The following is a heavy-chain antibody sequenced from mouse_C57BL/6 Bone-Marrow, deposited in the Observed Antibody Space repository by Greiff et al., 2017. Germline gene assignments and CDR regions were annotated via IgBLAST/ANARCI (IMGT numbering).Heavy chain of an antibody. D-gene: IGHD1-1*01. V-gene: IGHV1-39*01. CDR1: GYSFTDYN. Sequence: VQLQQSGPELVKPGASVKISCKASGYSFTDYNMNWVKQSNGKSLEWIGVINPNYGTTSYNQKFKGKATLTVDQSYSTAYMQLNSLTSEDSAVYYCARSNYGSSHWYFDVWGTGTTVTVSS. J-gene: IGHJ1*03. CDR2: INPNYGTT. CDR3: ARSNYGSSHWYFDV.